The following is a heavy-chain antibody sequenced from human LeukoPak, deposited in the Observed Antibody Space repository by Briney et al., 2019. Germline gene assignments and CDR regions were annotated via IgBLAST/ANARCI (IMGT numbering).Heavy chain of an antibody. Sequence: LSGGSLRLSCAVSGITLSNYAMSWVRQAPGKRLEWVAGISGSGGGTHYADSVKGRFTISRDNPKNTLYLQMNNLRAGDTAVYFCAKRGVVIRVILVGFHKEAYYFDSWAREPWSPSPQ. J-gene: IGHJ4*02. CDR1: GITLSNYA. CDR2: ISGSGGGT. D-gene: IGHD3-22*01. V-gene: IGHV3-23*01. CDR3: AKRGVVIRVILVGFHKEAYYFDS.